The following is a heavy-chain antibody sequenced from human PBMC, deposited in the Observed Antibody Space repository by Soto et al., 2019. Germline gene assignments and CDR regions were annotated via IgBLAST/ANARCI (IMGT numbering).Heavy chain of an antibody. CDR1: GFTFSIYA. CDR2: ISGSGGST. V-gene: IGHV3-23*01. D-gene: IGHD6-13*01. J-gene: IGHJ4*02. Sequence: EVQLLESGGGLVQPGGSLRLSCAAAGFTFSIYAMSWVRQAPGKGLEWVSAISGSGGSTYYADSVNGRFPISRDNSKNTLYLQMNSLRADDTAVYYCAKATRGGAATLIRDYWGQGTLVTVSS. CDR3: AKATRGGAATLIRDY.